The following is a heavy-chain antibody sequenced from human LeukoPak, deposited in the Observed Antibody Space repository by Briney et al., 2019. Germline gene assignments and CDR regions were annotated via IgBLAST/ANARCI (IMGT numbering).Heavy chain of an antibody. V-gene: IGHV4-39*01. CDR1: GGSISSSSYY. CDR3: ARQSAVGAKKPDHFDY. Sequence: PSETLSLTCTVSGGSISSSSYYWGWIRQPPGKGLEWIGSIYYSGSTYYNPSLKSRVTISVDTSKNQFSLKLSSVTAADTAVYHCARQSAVGAKKPDHFDYWGQGTLVTVSS. J-gene: IGHJ4*02. D-gene: IGHD1-26*01. CDR2: IYYSGST.